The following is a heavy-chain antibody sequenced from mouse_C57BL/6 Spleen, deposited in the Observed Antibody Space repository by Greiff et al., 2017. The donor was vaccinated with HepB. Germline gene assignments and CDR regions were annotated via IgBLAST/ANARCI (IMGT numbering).Heavy chain of an antibody. D-gene: IGHD2-5*01. CDR3: AMGYSNYDYYAMDY. V-gene: IGHV1-72*01. CDR1: GYTFTSYW. Sequence: QSCKASGYTFTSYWMHWVKQRPGRGLEWIGRIDPNSGGTKYNEKFKSKATLTVDKPSSTAYMQLSSLTSEDSAVYYCAMGYSNYDYYAMDYWGQGTSVTVSS. J-gene: IGHJ4*01. CDR2: IDPNSGGT.